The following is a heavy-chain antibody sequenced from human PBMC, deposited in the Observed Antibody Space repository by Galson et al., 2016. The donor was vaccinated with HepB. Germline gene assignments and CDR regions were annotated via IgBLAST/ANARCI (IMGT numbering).Heavy chain of an antibody. D-gene: IGHD5-18*01. J-gene: IGHJ3*02. V-gene: IGHV3-23*01. CDR3: AIVGGSSYGLRSDPLDI. CDR1: GFTFSNYG. Sequence: SLRLSCAASGFTFSNYGMTWVRQAPGKGLEVVSSISRSGDSTDYADSVKGRFTISRDNSKNTLSLQMNSLTADDTAIYYCAIVGGSSYGLRSDPLDIWGQGTMVTVSS. CDR2: ISRSGDST.